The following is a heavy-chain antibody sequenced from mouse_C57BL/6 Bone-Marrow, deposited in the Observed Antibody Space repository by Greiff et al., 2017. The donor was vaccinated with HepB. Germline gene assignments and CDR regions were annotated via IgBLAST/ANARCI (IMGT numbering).Heavy chain of an antibody. CDR1: GFTFSSYA. Sequence: EVKVVESGGGLVKPGGSLKLSCAASGFTFSSYAMSWVRQTPEKRLEWVATISDGGSYTYYPDNVKGRFTISRDNAKNNLYLQMSHLKSEDTAMYYCARDLYEGGYFDVWGTGTTVTVSS. V-gene: IGHV5-4*01. J-gene: IGHJ1*03. CDR2: ISDGGSYT. CDR3: ARDLYEGGYFDV. D-gene: IGHD2-3*01.